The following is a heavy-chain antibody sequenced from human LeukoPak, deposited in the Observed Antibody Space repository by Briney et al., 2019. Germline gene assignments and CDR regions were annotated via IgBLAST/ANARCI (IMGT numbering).Heavy chain of an antibody. Sequence: SETLSLTCTVSGGSISSYYWSWIRQPPGKGLEWIGYIYYSGSTHYNPSLKSRVTISVDTSKNQFSLKLSSVTAADTAVYYCARSRWLQFDLFDYWGQGTLVTVSS. J-gene: IGHJ4*02. CDR3: ARSRWLQFDLFDY. CDR1: GGSISSYY. V-gene: IGHV4-59*01. CDR2: IYYSGST. D-gene: IGHD5-24*01.